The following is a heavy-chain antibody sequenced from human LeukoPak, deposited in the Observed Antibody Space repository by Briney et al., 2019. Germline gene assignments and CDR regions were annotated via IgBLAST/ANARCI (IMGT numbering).Heavy chain of an antibody. D-gene: IGHD3-22*01. V-gene: IGHV4-31*03. CDR1: GGSISSGGYY. Sequence: PSQTLSLTCTVSGGSISSGGYYWSWIRQHPGKGLEWIGYIYYSGSTYYNPSLKSRVTISVDTSQNQFSLKLSSVTAADTAVYYCARDWGDDSSGYYYVGLDYWGQGTLVTVSS. J-gene: IGHJ4*02. CDR3: ARDWGDDSSGYYYVGLDY. CDR2: IYYSGST.